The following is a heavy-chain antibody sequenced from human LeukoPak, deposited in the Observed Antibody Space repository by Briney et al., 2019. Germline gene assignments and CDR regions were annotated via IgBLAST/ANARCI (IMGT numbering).Heavy chain of an antibody. CDR3: ASRGYSSSWFPSTRDAFDI. CDR1: GFTVSSNY. V-gene: IGHV3-66*01. D-gene: IGHD6-13*01. J-gene: IGHJ3*02. CDR2: IYSGGST. Sequence: GGSLRLSCAASGFTVSSNYMSWVRQAPGKGLEWVSVIYSGGSTYYADSVKGRFTISRDNSKNTLYLQMNSLRAEDTAVYYCASRGYSSSWFPSTRDAFDIWGQGTMVTVSS.